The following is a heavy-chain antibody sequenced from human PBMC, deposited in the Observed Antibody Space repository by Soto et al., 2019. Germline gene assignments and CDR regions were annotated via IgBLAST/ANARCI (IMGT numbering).Heavy chain of an antibody. V-gene: IGHV1-18*01. CDR3: ARNSSTWSDF. J-gene: IGHJ4*02. Sequence: QVHLVQSAAEVKKPGASVKVSCKTSGYSFTNYGISWVRQAPGQGLQWMGWISVYYGYSNYAQKFQDRVTLTTDTSRRTAYMELRNLRSDDTAVYYCARNSSTWSDFWGQGTLVTVSS. CDR1: GYSFTNYG. CDR2: ISVYYGYS. D-gene: IGHD6-13*01.